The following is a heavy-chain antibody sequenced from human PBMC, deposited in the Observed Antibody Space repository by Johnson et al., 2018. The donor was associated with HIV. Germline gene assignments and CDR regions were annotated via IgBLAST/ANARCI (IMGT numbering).Heavy chain of an antibody. Sequence: QVQLVESGGGVVQPGRSLRLSCSASGFSFNDYAMHWVRQAPGKGLEWVAVISFDGGAIYYADSVEGRFTISRDNSMNTLYLQMNSLRAEDTAVYYCATFGYTSGWIVTDDGFDIWGQGTMVTVSS. D-gene: IGHD6-19*01. CDR3: ATFGYTSGWIVTDDGFDI. CDR2: ISFDGGAI. CDR1: GFSFNDYA. J-gene: IGHJ3*02. V-gene: IGHV3-30-3*01.